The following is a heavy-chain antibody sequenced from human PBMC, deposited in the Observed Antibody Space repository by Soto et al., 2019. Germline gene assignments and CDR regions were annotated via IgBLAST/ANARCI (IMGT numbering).Heavy chain of an antibody. D-gene: IGHD6-19*01. V-gene: IGHV3-30*18. CDR3: AKDWLDLRFQH. J-gene: IGHJ1*01. Sequence: QVQLVESGGGVVQPGRSLRLSCAASGFTFSSYGMHWVRQAPGKGLEWVAVISYDGSNKYYADSVKGRFTISRDNSKNTLYLQMNSLRAEDTAVYYCAKDWLDLRFQHWGQGTLVTVSS. CDR2: ISYDGSNK. CDR1: GFTFSSYG.